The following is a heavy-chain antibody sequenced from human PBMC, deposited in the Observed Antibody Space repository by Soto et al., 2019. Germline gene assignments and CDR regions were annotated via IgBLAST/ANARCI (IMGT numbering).Heavy chain of an antibody. V-gene: IGHV3-30-3*01. CDR2: ISYDGSNK. J-gene: IGHJ6*02. D-gene: IGHD5-12*01. Sequence: QVQLVESGGGVVQPGRSLRLSCAASGFTFSSYAMHWVRQAPGKGLEWVAVISYDGSNKYYADSMKGRFTISRDNSKNTLYLQMNSLRAEDTAVYYCARPRYSGYDYLGYYYYGMDVWGQGTTVTVSS. CDR1: GFTFSSYA. CDR3: ARPRYSGYDYLGYYYYGMDV.